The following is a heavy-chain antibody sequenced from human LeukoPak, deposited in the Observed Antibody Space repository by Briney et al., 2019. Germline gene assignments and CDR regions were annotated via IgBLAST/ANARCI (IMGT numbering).Heavy chain of an antibody. CDR1: AYTFTGYY. D-gene: IGHD4-17*01. Sequence: PEASVRVSCKASAYTFTGYYMHWVRQAPGQGLEWMGWINPKSGGTNYAHKFQGRVTMTRDTSISTAYMELSRLKASDTAMYYCARLRYGFDYWGQGTLVTVSS. J-gene: IGHJ4*02. CDR3: ARLRYGFDY. V-gene: IGHV1-2*02. CDR2: INPKSGGT.